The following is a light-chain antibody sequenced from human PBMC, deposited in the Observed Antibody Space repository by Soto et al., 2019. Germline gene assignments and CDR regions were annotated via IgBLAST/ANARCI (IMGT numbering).Light chain of an antibody. J-gene: IGKJ4*01. Sequence: EVVLTQSPATLSLSPGETATLSCRASQSVSSYLAWYQQKPGQAPRLLIYDASKTATVIPARFSGSGSGTVFSLTISSLELEDFAVDYCQQRSGWPPSVTFGGGAKVEIK. CDR2: DAS. CDR3: QQRSGWPPSVT. CDR1: QSVSSY. V-gene: IGKV3-11*01.